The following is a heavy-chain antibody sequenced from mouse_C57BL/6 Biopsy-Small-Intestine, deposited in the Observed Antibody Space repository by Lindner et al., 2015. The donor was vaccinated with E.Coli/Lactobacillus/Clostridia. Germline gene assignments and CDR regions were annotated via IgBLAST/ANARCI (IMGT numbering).Heavy chain of an antibody. CDR1: GYTFTSYW. D-gene: IGHD1-1*02. Sequence: VQLQESGTVLARPGASVKMSCKASGYTFTSYWIHWVKQRPGQGLEWIGTIYPGNSDTNYNQKFKGKAKLTAVTSASTAYMELSSLTDEDSAVYYCTRLVYYDGSYLFDYWGLGTTLTVSS. V-gene: IGHV1-5*01. CDR3: TRLVYYDGSYLFDY. CDR2: IYPGNSDT. J-gene: IGHJ2*01.